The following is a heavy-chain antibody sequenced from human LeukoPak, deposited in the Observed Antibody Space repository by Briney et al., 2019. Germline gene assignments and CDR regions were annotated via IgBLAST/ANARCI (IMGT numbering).Heavy chain of an antibody. V-gene: IGHV1-8*01. CDR2: MNPNSGNT. D-gene: IGHD3-10*01. CDR3: ARGGATMVRGVIRAFDI. CDR1: GYTFTSYD. Sequence: ASVKVSCKASGYTFTSYDINWVRQATGQGLEWMGWMNPNSGNTGYAQKFQGRVTMTRNTSISTAYMGLSSLRSEDTAVYYCARGGATMVRGVIRAFDIWGQGTMVTVSS. J-gene: IGHJ3*02.